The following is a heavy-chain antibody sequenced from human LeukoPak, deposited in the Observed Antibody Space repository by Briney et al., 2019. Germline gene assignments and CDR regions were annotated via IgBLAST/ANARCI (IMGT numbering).Heavy chain of an antibody. J-gene: IGHJ3*02. CDR3: ARDVRFLEWLSLANDAFAI. V-gene: IGHV1-18*01. Sequence: ASVKVSCKASGYTFTSYGISWVRQAPGQGLEWMGWISAYNGNTNYAQKLQDRVTMTTDTSTSTAYMELRSLRSDDTAVYYCARDVRFLEWLSLANDAFAIWGQGTMVTVSS. CDR1: GYTFTSYG. D-gene: IGHD3-3*01. CDR2: ISAYNGNT.